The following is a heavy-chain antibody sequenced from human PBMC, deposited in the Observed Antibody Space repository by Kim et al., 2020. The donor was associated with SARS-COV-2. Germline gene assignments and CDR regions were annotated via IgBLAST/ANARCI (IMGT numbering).Heavy chain of an antibody. V-gene: IGHV4-39*01. CDR3: ARLGGPSASGHFDY. CDR1: GGSISSSSYY. CDR2: IYYSGST. J-gene: IGHJ4*02. D-gene: IGHD1-26*01. Sequence: SETLSLTCTVSGGSISSSSYYWGWIRQPPGKGLEWIGSIYYSGSTYYNPSLKSRVTISVDTSKNQFSLKLSSVTAADTAVYYCARLGGPSASGHFDYWGQGTLVTVSS.